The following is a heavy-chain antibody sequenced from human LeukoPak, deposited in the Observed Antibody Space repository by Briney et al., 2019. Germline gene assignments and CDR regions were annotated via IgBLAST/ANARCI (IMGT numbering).Heavy chain of an antibody. D-gene: IGHD3-22*01. J-gene: IGHJ4*02. CDR3: ARDKGDYDTSGSLFVF. CDR1: GFTFSRYW. V-gene: IGHV3-7*03. CDR2: IKQDGSEK. Sequence: GGSLRLSCVVSGFTFSRYWMSWVRQAPRKGLEWVANIKQDGSEKYYVDSVKGRFTISRDNAKNSLYLQMNSLRAEDTAVYYCARDKGDYDTSGSLFVFGGQGTLVIVSS.